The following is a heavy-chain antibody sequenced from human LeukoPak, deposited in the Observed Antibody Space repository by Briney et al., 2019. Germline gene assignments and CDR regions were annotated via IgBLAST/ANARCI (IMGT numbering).Heavy chain of an antibody. Sequence: SETLSLTCTVSGDSISSNYWNWIRQPPGKGLEWIGYIHSSGNTNYNPSLKSRVTISIDTSKNQFSLKLSSVTAADTAVYYCARIDSSGCDYWGQGTLVTVSS. J-gene: IGHJ4*02. D-gene: IGHD6-25*01. CDR3: ARIDSSGCDY. CDR1: GDSISSNY. CDR2: IHSSGNT. V-gene: IGHV4-59*12.